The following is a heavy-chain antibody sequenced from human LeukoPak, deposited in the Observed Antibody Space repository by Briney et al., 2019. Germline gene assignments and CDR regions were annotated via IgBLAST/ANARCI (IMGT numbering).Heavy chain of an antibody. CDR3: ARDPSSVTLYFFDY. CDR2: IDANNGDT. Sequence: ASVKISCKASGYTFRGNYIHWLRQAPGQGLEWMGWIDANNGDTKSAQKFEGRVTMSRDTSISTAYMDLSSLSPDDAAVYYCARDPSSVTLYFFDYWGQGTLVTVSS. V-gene: IGHV1-2*02. CDR1: GYTFRGNY. D-gene: IGHD4-11*01. J-gene: IGHJ4*02.